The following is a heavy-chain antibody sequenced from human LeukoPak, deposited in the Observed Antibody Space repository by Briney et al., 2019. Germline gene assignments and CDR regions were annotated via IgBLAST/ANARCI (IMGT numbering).Heavy chain of an antibody. V-gene: IGHV3-9*01. D-gene: IGHD3-22*01. J-gene: IGHJ4*02. CDR2: ISWNSGSI. Sequence: PGGSLRLSCAASGFTFDDYAMHWVRQAPGKGLEWVSGISWNSGSIGYVDSVKGRFTISRDNAKNSLYLQMNSLRAEDTALYYCARAVPSTYYYDSSGYPDYWGQGTLVTVSS. CDR1: GFTFDDYA. CDR3: ARAVPSTYYYDSSGYPDY.